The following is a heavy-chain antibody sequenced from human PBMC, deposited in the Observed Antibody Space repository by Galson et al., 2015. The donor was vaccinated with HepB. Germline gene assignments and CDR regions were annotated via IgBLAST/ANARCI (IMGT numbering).Heavy chain of an antibody. CDR1: GFSLSTSGVG. V-gene: IGHV2-5*02. CDR3: AHRPAYGDYVDY. Sequence: PALVKPTQTLTLTCTLSGFSLSTSGVGVGWIRQPPGKALEWLAPIYWDDDKRYSPSLKSRLTITKDTSQNQVVLTMTNMDPVDTATYYCAHRPAYGDYVDYWGQGTLVTVSS. CDR2: IYWDDDK. D-gene: IGHD4-17*01. J-gene: IGHJ4*02.